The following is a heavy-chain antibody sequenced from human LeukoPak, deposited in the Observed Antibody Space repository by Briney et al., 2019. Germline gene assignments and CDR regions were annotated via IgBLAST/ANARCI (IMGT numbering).Heavy chain of an antibody. CDR1: GGSISSSSYY. CDR2: IYYSGST. V-gene: IGHV4-39*01. J-gene: IGHJ5*02. Sequence: SETLSLTCTVSGGSISSSSYYWGWIRQPPGKGLEWIGSIYYSGSTYCNPSLKSRVTISVDTSKNQFSLKLSSVTAADTAAYYCTRLIAVAGTSWFDPWGQGTLVTVSS. CDR3: TRLIAVAGTSWFDP. D-gene: IGHD6-19*01.